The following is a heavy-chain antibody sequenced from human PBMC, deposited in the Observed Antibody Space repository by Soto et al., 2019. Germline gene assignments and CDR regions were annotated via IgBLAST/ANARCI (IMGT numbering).Heavy chain of an antibody. CDR1: GYTFTSYG. CDR2: ISAYNGNT. Sequence: ASVKVSCKVSGYTFTSYGISWVRQAPGQGLEWMGWISAYNGNTNYAQKLQGRVTMTTDTSTSTAYMELRSLRSDDTAVYYCARDGSSAPFYYYYGMDVRGQGTRFTVSS. V-gene: IGHV1-18*01. J-gene: IGHJ6*02. CDR3: ARDGSSAPFYYYYGMDV. D-gene: IGHD6-6*01.